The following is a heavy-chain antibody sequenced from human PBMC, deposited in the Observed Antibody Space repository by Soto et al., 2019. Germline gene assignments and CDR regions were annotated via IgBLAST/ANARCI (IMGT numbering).Heavy chain of an antibody. Sequence: ASVKVSCKASGYTFTSYYMHWVRQAPGQGLEWMGIINPSGGSTSYAQKFQGRVTMTRDTSTSTVYMELSSLRSEDTAVYYCARDQRCTIFGVVIISPCMDYWGQGTLVTVSS. CDR2: INPSGGST. V-gene: IGHV1-46*01. D-gene: IGHD3-3*01. CDR1: GYTFTSYY. CDR3: ARDQRCTIFGVVIISPCMDY. J-gene: IGHJ4*01.